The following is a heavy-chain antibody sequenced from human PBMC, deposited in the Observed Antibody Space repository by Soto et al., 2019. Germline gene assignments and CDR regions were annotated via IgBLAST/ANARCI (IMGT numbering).Heavy chain of an antibody. Sequence: AASVKVSCKASGYTFTGYYMHWVRQAPGQGLEWMGWINPNSGGTNYAQKFQGRVTMTRDTSISTAYMELSRLRSDDTAVYYCASEGLRLQPGGFDPWGQGTLVTVPQ. V-gene: IGHV1-2*02. J-gene: IGHJ5*02. CDR1: GYTFTGYY. CDR3: ASEGLRLQPGGFDP. D-gene: IGHD5-12*01. CDR2: INPNSGGT.